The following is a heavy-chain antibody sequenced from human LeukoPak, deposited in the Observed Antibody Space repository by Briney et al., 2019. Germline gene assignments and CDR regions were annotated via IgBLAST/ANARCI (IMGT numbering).Heavy chain of an antibody. CDR1: GFTFSSYW. J-gene: IGHJ4*02. Sequence: GGSLRLSSAASGFTFSSYWMHWVRQAPGKGLVWVSRINSDGSSTSYADSVKGRFTISRDNAKNTLYLQMNSLRAEDTAVYYCARLHYDILTGLGFDYWGQGTLVTVSS. V-gene: IGHV3-74*01. CDR2: INSDGSST. D-gene: IGHD3-9*01. CDR3: ARLHYDILTGLGFDY.